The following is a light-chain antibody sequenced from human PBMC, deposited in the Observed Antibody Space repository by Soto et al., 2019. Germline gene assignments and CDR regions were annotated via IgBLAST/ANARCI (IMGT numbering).Light chain of an antibody. CDR2: AAS. Sequence: DIQMTQSPSTLSASVGDRVTITCRASQSISTSLAWYQQKPGKAPKLLIYAASSLHSGVPSRFSGSGSGTDFTLTISSLQPEDFATYYCQQSYSTLLITFGRGTRLEI. CDR3: QQSYSTLLIT. J-gene: IGKJ5*01. CDR1: QSISTS. V-gene: IGKV1-39*01.